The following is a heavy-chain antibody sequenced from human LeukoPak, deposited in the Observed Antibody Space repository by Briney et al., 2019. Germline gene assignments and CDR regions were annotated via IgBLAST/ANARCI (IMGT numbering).Heavy chain of an antibody. CDR1: GYTFSNYY. V-gene: IGHV1-46*01. J-gene: IGHJ1*01. D-gene: IGHD3-16*01. Sequence: ASVKVFCKASGYTFSNYYIHWVRQAPGQGLEWLGLINPNGGSTNPARKFRGRVTFTRDVCSSTAYMELSSLRSEDTAVYYCARAAVSGGVSTYLLQSWGQGTLVTVSS. CDR3: ARAAVSGGVSTYLLQS. CDR2: INPNGGST.